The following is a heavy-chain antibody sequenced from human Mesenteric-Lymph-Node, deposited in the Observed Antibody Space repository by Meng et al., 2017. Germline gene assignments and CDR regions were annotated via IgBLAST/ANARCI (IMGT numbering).Heavy chain of an antibody. CDR1: GFTFSNYW. V-gene: IGHV3-7*01. Sequence: GGSLRLSCAASGFTFSNYWMSWVRQAPGRGLEWVANIRQDGSVKYYVDSVKGRFTVSRDNAKNSLYLQMNSLRAEDTAVYYCATLYDSSGYYNGESYIDAFDIWGQGTMVTVSS. CDR3: ATLYDSSGYYNGESYIDAFDI. D-gene: IGHD3-22*01. J-gene: IGHJ3*02. CDR2: IRQDGSVK.